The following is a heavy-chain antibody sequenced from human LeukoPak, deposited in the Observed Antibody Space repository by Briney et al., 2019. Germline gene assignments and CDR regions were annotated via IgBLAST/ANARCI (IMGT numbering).Heavy chain of an antibody. CDR2: ITGSGSIT. CDR3: AKMQGYFDY. V-gene: IGHV3-23*01. Sequence: QTGGSLRLSCAASGFTFSCQGMSWVRQAPGKGLEWVSAITGSGSITYYSDSVKGRFTISRDNSKNTVYLQLNSLRVEDTAVYYCAKMQGYFDYWGQGTLVTVSS. CDR1: GFTFSCQG. J-gene: IGHJ4*02.